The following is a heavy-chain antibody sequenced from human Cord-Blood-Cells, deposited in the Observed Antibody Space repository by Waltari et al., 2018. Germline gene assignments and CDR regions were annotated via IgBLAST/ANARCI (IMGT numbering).Heavy chain of an antibody. J-gene: IGHJ6*02. CDR2: ISYDGSNK. Sequence: QVQLVESGGGVVQPGRSLRLSCAASGFTFSSYGMHWVRQAPDKGLEWVAVISYDGSNKYYADSVKGRFTISRDNSKNTLYLQMNSLRAEDTAVYYCAKDRHSSGRYYYYGMDVWGQGTTVTVSS. CDR1: GFTFSSYG. V-gene: IGHV3-30*18. D-gene: IGHD6-19*01. CDR3: AKDRHSSGRYYYYGMDV.